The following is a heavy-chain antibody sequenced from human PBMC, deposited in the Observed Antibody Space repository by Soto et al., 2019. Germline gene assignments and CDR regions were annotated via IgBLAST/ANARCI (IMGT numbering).Heavy chain of an antibody. Sequence: ASVKVSCKASGYTFTTYGISWVRQAPGQGLEWMGWISPYNGTTKYAEKFQGEMTMTTDTATSTAYMDLRSLRSDDTAVYYCARDGERNTGLNFYYYLHGMDAWGQGTRVTVSS. CDR2: ISPYNGTT. CDR1: GYTFTTYG. V-gene: IGHV1-18*04. D-gene: IGHD1-1*01. J-gene: IGHJ6*02. CDR3: ARDGERNTGLNFYYYLHGMDA.